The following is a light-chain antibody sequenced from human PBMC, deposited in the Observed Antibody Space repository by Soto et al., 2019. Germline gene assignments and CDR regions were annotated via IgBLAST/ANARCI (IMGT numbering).Light chain of an antibody. V-gene: IGKV3-15*01. CDR2: GAS. CDR3: LQYNDWPRT. Sequence: IVKTPVAAASSIKTGERVTLSCRASQSVSTNLAWYQHKPGQAPRLLIYGASTGASGIPVRFSGSGSGTEFTLTISSLQPEDFAVYYCLQYNDWPRTFGQGTRWIS. J-gene: IGKJ1*01. CDR1: QSVSTN.